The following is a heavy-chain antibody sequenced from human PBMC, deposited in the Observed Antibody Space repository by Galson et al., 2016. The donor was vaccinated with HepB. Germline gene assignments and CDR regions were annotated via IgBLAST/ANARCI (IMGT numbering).Heavy chain of an antibody. J-gene: IGHJ5*02. CDR1: GLTVSSNY. CDR2: IYSGGGT. Sequence: SLRLSCAASGLTVSSNYMSWVRQAPGKGLEWVSVIYSGGGTYYADSVQGRFTISRDNSKNTVFLEMNNLRAEDTAVYYCGTESYLKGHSIVVAAPSQTWGRGTLVTVSS. D-gene: IGHD2-15*01. CDR3: GTESYLKGHSIVVAAPSQT. V-gene: IGHV3-53*01.